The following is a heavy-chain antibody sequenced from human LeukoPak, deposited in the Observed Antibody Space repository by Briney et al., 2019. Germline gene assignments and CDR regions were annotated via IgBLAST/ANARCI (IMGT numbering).Heavy chain of an antibody. J-gene: IGHJ6*02. D-gene: IGHD1-26*01. CDR3: ARGGNCNYAMDV. CDR2: ISANNANT. CDR1: GYTFTSYG. Sequence: ASVKVSCKASGYTFTSYGISWVRQAPGQGLEWMGWISANNANTNYAQKLQCRVTMTTDTSTSTAYMGMMSLRSDDTAVYYCARGGNCNYAMDVWGQGTTVTVSS. V-gene: IGHV1-18*01.